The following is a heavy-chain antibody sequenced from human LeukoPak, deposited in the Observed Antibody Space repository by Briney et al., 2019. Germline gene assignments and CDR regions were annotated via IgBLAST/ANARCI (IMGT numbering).Heavy chain of an antibody. Sequence: GRSLRLSCAASGFTFSTSGMHWVRQAPGKGLEWVAVISYDGNNKYYADSVKGRFTISRDNSKNTLYLQMNSLRAEDTAVYYCATYYYDSSGYYPDASDIWGQGTMVTVSS. CDR3: ATYYYDSSGYYPDASDI. V-gene: IGHV3-33*05. J-gene: IGHJ3*02. D-gene: IGHD3-22*01. CDR1: GFTFSTSG. CDR2: ISYDGNNK.